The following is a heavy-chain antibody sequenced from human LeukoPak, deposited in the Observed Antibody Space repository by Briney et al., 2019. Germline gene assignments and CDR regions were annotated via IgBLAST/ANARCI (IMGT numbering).Heavy chain of an antibody. V-gene: IGHV1-46*01. J-gene: IGHJ5*02. CDR2: INPSTSGT. CDR1: RYTFTSYF. D-gene: IGHD6-13*01. CDR3: ASHGRRQQQMSSWFDP. Sequence: ASVKVSSKASRYTFTSYFMHWVHQAPGQGLEWMGMINPSTSGTSYAQKFQGRVTMTRDTSTSTVYMELTSLRSEDTAVYYCASHGRRQQQMSSWFDPWGQGTLVTVSS.